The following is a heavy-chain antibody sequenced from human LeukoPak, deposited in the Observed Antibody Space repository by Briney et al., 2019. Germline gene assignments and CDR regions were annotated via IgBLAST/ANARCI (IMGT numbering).Heavy chain of an antibody. CDR3: AREMYCSGGSCYGDAFDI. CDR2: IYSGGST. CDR1: GFTFSSYA. D-gene: IGHD2-15*01. Sequence: HSGGSLRLSCAASGFTFSSYAMSWVRQAPGRGLEWVSVIYSGGSTYYADSVKGRFSISRDKSKNTLYLQMNSLRAEDTALYYCAREMYCSGGSCYGDAFDIWGQGTMVTVSS. V-gene: IGHV3-66*01. J-gene: IGHJ3*02.